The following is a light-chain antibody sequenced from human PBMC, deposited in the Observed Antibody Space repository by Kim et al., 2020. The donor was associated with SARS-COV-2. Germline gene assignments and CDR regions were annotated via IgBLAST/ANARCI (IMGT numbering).Light chain of an antibody. CDR2: DVS. J-gene: IGLJ1*01. CDR3: SSYTTTSTLV. V-gene: IGLV2-14*03. CDR1: SSDIGAYNS. Sequence: GQSITISCTETSSDIGAYNSVSWYQQHPGKAPKLLIYDVSDRSSGVSTRFSGSKSGNTASLSISGLQAEDEADYYCSSYTTTSTLVFGPGTKVTVL.